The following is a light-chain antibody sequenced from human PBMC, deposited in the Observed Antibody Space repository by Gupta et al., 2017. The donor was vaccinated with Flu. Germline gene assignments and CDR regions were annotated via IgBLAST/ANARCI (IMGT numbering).Light chain of an antibody. V-gene: IGKV1-39*01. CDR3: QQTHIMPYT. CDR2: GAS. CDR1: HNIHTY. Sequence: DIQMTQSPSSLSASVGDRVTITCRASHNIHTYLNWYQQRPGNSPKLLIYGASSLQSGVPSRFSGSGSGTNFILTISSLQAGDFATYYCQQTHIMPYTFGQGTKLDIK. J-gene: IGKJ2*01.